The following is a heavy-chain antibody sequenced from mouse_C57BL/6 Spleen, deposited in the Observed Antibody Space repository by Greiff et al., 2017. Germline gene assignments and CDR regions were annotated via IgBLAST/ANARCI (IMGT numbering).Heavy chain of an antibody. CDR1: GYSITSGYY. D-gene: IGHD4-1*01. CDR2: ISYDGSN. Sequence: VQLKESGPGLVKPSQSLSLTCSVTGYSITSGYYWNWIRQFPGNKLEWMGYISYDGSNNYNPSLKNRISITRDTSKNQFFLKLNSVTTEDTATYYCARGDNWDYFDYWGQGTTLTVSS. V-gene: IGHV3-6*01. CDR3: ARGDNWDYFDY. J-gene: IGHJ2*01.